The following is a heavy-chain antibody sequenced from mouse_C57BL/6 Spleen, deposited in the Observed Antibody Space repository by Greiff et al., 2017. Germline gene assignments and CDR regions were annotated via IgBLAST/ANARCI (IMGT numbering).Heavy chain of an antibody. CDR2: IDPATGGT. D-gene: IGHD1-1*01. J-gene: IGHJ2*01. Sequence: VKLQESGAELVRPGASVTLSCKASGYTFTDYEMHWVKQTPVHGLEWIGAIDPATGGTAYNQKFKGKAILTADKSSSTAYMEHRRLTSEDSAVYYCTKYYYGSRAYYFDYWGQGTTLTVSS. CDR3: TKYYYGSRAYYFDY. V-gene: IGHV1-15*01. CDR1: GYTFTDYE.